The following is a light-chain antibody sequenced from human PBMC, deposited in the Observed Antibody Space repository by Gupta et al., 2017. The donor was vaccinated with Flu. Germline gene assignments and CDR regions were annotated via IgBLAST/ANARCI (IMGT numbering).Light chain of an antibody. V-gene: IGKV1-39*01. CDR2: AAY. J-gene: IGKJ2*01. Sequence: DIQMTQSPPSLSASVGDRVTITCRASQNINTFLHWYQQKPGRAPKLLIYAAYSLQSGVPSRFSGSGSGTDFTLTISSLQPEDFATYYCQHRNSSPYTFGQGTKVDIK. CDR3: QHRNSSPYT. CDR1: QNINTF.